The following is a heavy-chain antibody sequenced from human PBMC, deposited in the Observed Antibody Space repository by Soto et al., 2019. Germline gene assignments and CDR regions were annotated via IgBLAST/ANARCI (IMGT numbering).Heavy chain of an antibody. CDR1: GFTFSSYA. CDR2: ISGSGGST. V-gene: IGHV3-23*01. CDR3: AKDLARTADY. J-gene: IGHJ4*02. D-gene: IGHD3-16*01. Sequence: GGSLRLSCAASGFTFSSYAMTWVRQAPGKGLEWVSSISGSGGSTYDADSVKGRFTFSRDNSKNTLYLQMNSLRAEDTAVYYCAKDLARTADYWGQGTLVTVSS.